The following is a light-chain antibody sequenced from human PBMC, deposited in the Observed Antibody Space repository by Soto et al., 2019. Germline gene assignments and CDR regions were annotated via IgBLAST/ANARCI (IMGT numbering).Light chain of an antibody. CDR3: SSYTNTSTLV. Sequence: QSALTQPASVSGSPGQSITISCTGTSSDVGAYNLVSWYQQHPGRAPKLFIFDVSDRPSGVSDRCSGSKSGNTASLTISGLQAEDEASYYCSSYTNTSTLVFGGGTQLTVL. CDR2: DVS. V-gene: IGLV2-14*02. J-gene: IGLJ3*02. CDR1: SSDVGAYNL.